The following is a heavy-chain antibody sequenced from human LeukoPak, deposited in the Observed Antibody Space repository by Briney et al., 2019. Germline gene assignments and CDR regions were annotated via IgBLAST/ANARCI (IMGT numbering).Heavy chain of an antibody. D-gene: IGHD4/OR15-4a*01. J-gene: IGHJ4*02. CDR2: INPSSGVT. CDR3: ATRGGANTLNY. Sequence: ASVKVSCKASGGTFSGYAISWVRQAPGQGLEWMGRINPSSGVTTYVQKFQGRVTMTRDTSISTAYMELSRLRSDDTAVYYCATRGGANTLNYWGQGTLVTVSS. V-gene: IGHV1-2*06. CDR1: GGTFSGYA.